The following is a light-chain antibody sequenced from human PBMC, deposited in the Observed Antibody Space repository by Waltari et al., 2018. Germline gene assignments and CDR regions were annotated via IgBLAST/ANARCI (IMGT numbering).Light chain of an antibody. Sequence: EIVVTQSPATLSVSPGERVTLSCRASQNVGTSVAWYQQKPGQTPRLLIFGAYSRASGVPARFSGSGSETDFSLAISSLQSEDFAVYYCQQYEDWPRHSFGGGTKVQIE. CDR1: QNVGTS. J-gene: IGKJ4*01. CDR2: GAY. CDR3: QQYEDWPRHS. V-gene: IGKV3-15*01.